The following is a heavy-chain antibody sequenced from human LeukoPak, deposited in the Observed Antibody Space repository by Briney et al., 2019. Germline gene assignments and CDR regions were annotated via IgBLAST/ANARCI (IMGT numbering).Heavy chain of an antibody. Sequence: SETLSLTCTVSGGSISSYYWSWIRQPPGKGLEWIGYIYYSGSTNYNPSLKSRVTISVDTSKNQFSLKLGSVTAADTAVYYCARVPPAGWFDPWGQGTLVTVSS. V-gene: IGHV4-59*01. J-gene: IGHJ5*02. CDR3: ARVPPAGWFDP. CDR1: GGSISSYY. D-gene: IGHD2-15*01. CDR2: IYYSGST.